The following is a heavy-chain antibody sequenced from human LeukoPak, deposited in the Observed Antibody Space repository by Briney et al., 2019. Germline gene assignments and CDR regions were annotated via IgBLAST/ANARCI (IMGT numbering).Heavy chain of an antibody. CDR1: QFTFHNYA. V-gene: IGHV3-53*04. CDR2: IYSGGST. J-gene: IGHJ4*02. Sequence: GGSLRLSCVASQFTFHNYAMNWVRQAPGKGLEWVSVIYSGGSTYYADSVKGRFTISRHNSKNTLYLQMNSLRAEDTAVYYCARGNLLDFWSGYQGYYFDYWGQGTLVTVSS. CDR3: ARGNLLDFWSGYQGYYFDY. D-gene: IGHD3-3*01.